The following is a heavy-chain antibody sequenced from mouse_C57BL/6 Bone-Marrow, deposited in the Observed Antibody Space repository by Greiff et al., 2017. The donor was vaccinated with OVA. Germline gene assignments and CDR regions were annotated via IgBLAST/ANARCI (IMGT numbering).Heavy chain of an antibody. CDR1: GYTFTSYG. J-gene: IGHJ4*01. CDR3: ARPLLRGAMDY. Sequence: VQLQESGAELARPGASVKLSCKASGYTFTSYGISWVKQRTGQGLEWIGEIYPRSGNTYYNEKFKGKATLTADESSSTAYMELRSLTSEDSAVYFCARPLLRGAMDYWGQGTSVTVSS. V-gene: IGHV1-81*01. D-gene: IGHD2-10*01. CDR2: IYPRSGNT.